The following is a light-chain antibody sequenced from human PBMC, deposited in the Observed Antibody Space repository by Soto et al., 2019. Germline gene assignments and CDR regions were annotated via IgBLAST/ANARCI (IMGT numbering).Light chain of an antibody. CDR1: QSVSSN. V-gene: IGKV3D-15*01. CDR2: GAS. Sequence: IVVTLSPATLSVSPGERATLSCRASQSVSSNLAWYQQKPGQAPRLLIYGASTRATGIPARFSGSGSGTEFTLTISSLQSEDFAVYYCQQYNNWPRTFGQGTKV. CDR3: QQYNNWPRT. J-gene: IGKJ1*01.